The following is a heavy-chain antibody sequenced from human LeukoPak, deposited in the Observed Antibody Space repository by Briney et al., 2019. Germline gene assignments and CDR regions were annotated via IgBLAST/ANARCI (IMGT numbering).Heavy chain of an antibody. CDR1: GGSFSGYY. V-gene: IGHV4-34*01. CDR2: INHSGST. Sequence: TSETLSLTCAVYGGSFSGYYWSWIRQPPGKRLEWIGEINHSGSTNYNPSLKSRVTISVDTSKNQFSLKLGSVTAADTAVYYCARGFRRVWRYYFDYWGQGTLVTVSS. CDR3: ARGFRRVWRYYFDY. D-gene: IGHD6-13*01. J-gene: IGHJ4*02.